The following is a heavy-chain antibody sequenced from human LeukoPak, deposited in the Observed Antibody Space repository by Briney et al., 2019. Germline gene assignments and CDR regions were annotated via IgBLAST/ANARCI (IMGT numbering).Heavy chain of an antibody. CDR1: GYTFTGYY. D-gene: IGHD3-22*01. CDR2: INPNSGGT. V-gene: IGHV1-2*02. CDR3: ARDLDLIYYDSSGVAWYFDY. Sequence: GASVKVSCKASGYTFTGYYMHWVRQAPGQGLEWMGWINPNSGGTNYAQKFQGRVTMTRDTPISTAYMELSRLRSDDTAVYYCARDLDLIYYDSSGVAWYFDYWGQGTLVTVSS. J-gene: IGHJ4*02.